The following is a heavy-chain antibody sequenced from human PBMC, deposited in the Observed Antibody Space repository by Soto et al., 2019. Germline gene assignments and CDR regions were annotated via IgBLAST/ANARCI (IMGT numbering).Heavy chain of an antibody. CDR1: GVTFSSYA. D-gene: IGHD3-22*01. J-gene: IGHJ4*02. V-gene: IGHV3-23*01. CDR3: AKSGDEISITMIVVVIPNPFAY. CDR2: ISGSGGST. Sequence: PGGSLRLSCAASGVTFSSYAMSWVRQAPGKGLEWVSAISGSGGSTYYADSVKGRFTISRDNSKNTLYLQMNSLRAEDTAVYYCAKSGDEISITMIVVVIPNPFAYWGQGTLVTVSS.